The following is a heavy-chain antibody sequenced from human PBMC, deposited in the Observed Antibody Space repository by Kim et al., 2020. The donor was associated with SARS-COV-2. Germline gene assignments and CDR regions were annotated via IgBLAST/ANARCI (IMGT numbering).Heavy chain of an antibody. J-gene: IGHJ4*02. D-gene: IGHD3-10*01. CDR3: ARVITMVRGGMEY. Sequence: YAPKLQGRVTMTTATSTSTAYMELRSLRSDDTAVYYCARVITMVRGGMEYWGQGTLVTVSS. V-gene: IGHV1-18*01.